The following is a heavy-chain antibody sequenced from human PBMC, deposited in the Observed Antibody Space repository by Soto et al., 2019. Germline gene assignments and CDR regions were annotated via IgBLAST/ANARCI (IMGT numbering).Heavy chain of an antibody. V-gene: IGHV5-51*01. J-gene: IGHJ1*01. CDR3: ARQYSSSWWLNFQH. D-gene: IGHD6-13*01. CDR1: GYSFTSYW. Sequence: LGESLKISCKGSGYSFTSYWIGWVRQMPGKGLEWMGITYPGDSDTRYSPSFQGQVTISADKSISTAYLQWSSLKASDTAMYYCARQYSSSWWLNFQHWGQGTLVTVSS. CDR2: TYPGDSDT.